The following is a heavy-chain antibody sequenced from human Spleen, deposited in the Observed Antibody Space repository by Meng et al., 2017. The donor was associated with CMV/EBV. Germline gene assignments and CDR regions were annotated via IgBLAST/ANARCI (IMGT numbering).Heavy chain of an antibody. D-gene: IGHD3-10*01. Sequence: QVHLVQYGAEVKKPGSAVKVSCKASGGTFSSYAISWVRQAPGQGLEWMGGIIPIFGTANYAQKFQGRVTITADESTSTAYMELSSLRSEDTAVYYCARDFMVYGSGSYYYFDYWGQGTLVTVSS. CDR3: ARDFMVYGSGSYYYFDY. V-gene: IGHV1-69*12. J-gene: IGHJ4*02. CDR2: IIPIFGTA. CDR1: GGTFSSYA.